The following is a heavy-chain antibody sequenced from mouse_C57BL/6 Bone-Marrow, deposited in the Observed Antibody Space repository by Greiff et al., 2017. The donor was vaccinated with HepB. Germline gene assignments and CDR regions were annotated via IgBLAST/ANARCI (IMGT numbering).Heavy chain of an antibody. CDR2: ISSGGDYI. D-gene: IGHD2-3*01. Sequence: EVQGVESGEGLVKPGGSLKLSCAASGFTFSSYAMSWVRQTPEKRLEWVAYISSGGDYIYYADTVKGRFTISRDNARNTLYLQMSSLKSEDTAMYYCTRGGYYVGLAMDYWGQGTSVTVSS. CDR3: TRGGYYVGLAMDY. CDR1: GFTFSSYA. J-gene: IGHJ4*01. V-gene: IGHV5-9-1*02.